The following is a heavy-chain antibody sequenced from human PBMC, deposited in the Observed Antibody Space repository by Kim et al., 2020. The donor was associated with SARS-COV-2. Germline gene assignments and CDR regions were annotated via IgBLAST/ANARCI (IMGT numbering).Heavy chain of an antibody. CDR2: IYYSGST. V-gene: IGHV4-39*01. J-gene: IGHJ4*02. Sequence: SETLSLTCTVSGGSISSSSYYWGWIRQPPGKGLEWIGSIYYSGSTYYNPSLKSRVTISVDTSKNQFSLKLSSVTAADTAVYYCARLYYDSSGLGDYWGQGTLVTVSS. CDR3: ARLYYDSSGLGDY. D-gene: IGHD3-22*01. CDR1: GGSISSSSYY.